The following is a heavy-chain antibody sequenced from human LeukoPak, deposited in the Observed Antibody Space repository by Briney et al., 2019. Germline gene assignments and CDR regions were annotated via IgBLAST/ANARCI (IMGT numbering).Heavy chain of an antibody. D-gene: IGHD4-11*01. Sequence: SQTLSLTCTVSGASISSGSYSWSWIRQPAEEGLEWIGRLYTSGITNYNSSLKSRITMPVDTSKNQFSLKLSSVTAADTAVYYCARGSAYRSFDYWGQGTLVSVSS. CDR1: GASISSGSYS. CDR2: LYTSGIT. CDR3: ARGSAYRSFDY. J-gene: IGHJ4*02. V-gene: IGHV4-61*02.